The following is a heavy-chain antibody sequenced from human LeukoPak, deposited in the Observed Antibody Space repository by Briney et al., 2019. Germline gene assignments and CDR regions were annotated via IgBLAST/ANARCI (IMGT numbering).Heavy chain of an antibody. Sequence: ASVKVSCKASGYNFTSYDINWVRQATGQGLEWMGWMQPHSGDTGFAQKFQGRVTITRDTSISSVSMEVSSLTSEDTAVYYCARVPRDRHSLDSWGQGTLVTVSS. D-gene: IGHD2-15*01. V-gene: IGHV1-8*01. CDR1: GYNFTSYD. CDR3: ARVPRDRHSLDS. J-gene: IGHJ4*02. CDR2: MQPHSGDT.